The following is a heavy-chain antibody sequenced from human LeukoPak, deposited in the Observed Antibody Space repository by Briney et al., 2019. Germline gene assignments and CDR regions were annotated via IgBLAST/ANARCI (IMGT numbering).Heavy chain of an antibody. CDR2: LSKSGGTT. CDR3: ANLEDDHYWFMDY. D-gene: IGHD3-10*01. CDR1: VFLFSNYA. Sequence: PGGSLRLSCAPSVFLFSNYAMAWVRHSPGKALEGVSGLSKSGGTTYYADSVKDRFTISRDNSKSTLFLQMNSLRAEDTAVYYCANLEDDHYWFMDYWGQGALVTVSS. J-gene: IGHJ4*02. V-gene: IGHV3-23*01.